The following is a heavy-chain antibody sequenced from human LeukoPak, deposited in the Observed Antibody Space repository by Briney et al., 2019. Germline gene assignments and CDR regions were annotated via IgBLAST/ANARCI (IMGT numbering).Heavy chain of an antibody. CDR3: AKVGAVADFDY. J-gene: IGHJ4*02. CDR1: GFTFSSYA. D-gene: IGHD6-19*01. Sequence: RGTLRLSCAASGFTFSSYAMSWVRQAPGKGLEWVSAISGSGGSTYYADSVKGRFTISRDNSKNTLYLQMNSLRAEDTAEYYCAKVGAVADFDYWGQGTLVTVSS. V-gene: IGHV3-23*01. CDR2: ISGSGGST.